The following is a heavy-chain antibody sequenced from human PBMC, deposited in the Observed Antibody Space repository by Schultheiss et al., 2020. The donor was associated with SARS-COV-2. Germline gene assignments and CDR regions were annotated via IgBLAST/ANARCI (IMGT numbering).Heavy chain of an antibody. CDR2: INSDGSST. Sequence: GGSLRLSCAASGFTFSDYYMSWIRQAPGKGLVWVSRINSDGSSTSYADSVKGRFTISRDNSKNTLYLQMNSLRAEDTAVYYCAREYGDDDPGGYYYGMDVWGQGTTVTVSS. CDR1: GFTFSDYY. J-gene: IGHJ6*02. V-gene: IGHV3-74*01. D-gene: IGHD4-17*01. CDR3: AREYGDDDPGGYYYGMDV.